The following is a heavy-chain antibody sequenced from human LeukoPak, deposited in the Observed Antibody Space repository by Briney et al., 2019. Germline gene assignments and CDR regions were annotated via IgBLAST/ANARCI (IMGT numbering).Heavy chain of an antibody. Sequence: GGSLTLSCTASGFIFCDYAMRGFRRAPGKGREWLVFIRSKSYDGTTEYAAYVKGRFPIPRDDSKSIAYLQMNSLKTEDTAVYYCTRDPKLPAADYYYYYYMDVWGKGTTVTISS. V-gene: IGHV3-49*03. CDR1: GFIFCDYA. CDR3: TRDPKLPAADYYYYYYMDV. CDR2: IRSKSYDGTT. D-gene: IGHD6-13*01. J-gene: IGHJ6*03.